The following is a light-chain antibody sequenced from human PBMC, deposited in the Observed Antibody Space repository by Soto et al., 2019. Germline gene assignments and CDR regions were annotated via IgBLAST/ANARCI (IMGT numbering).Light chain of an antibody. Sequence: DIQMTQSPSFLSASVGDRVTITCWASQSISTYLNWYQQKPGKAPKLLIYGASTLQSAVPSRFTGSGSETDVTLTISSLQPEDFATYHCQQTYSTPWTFGQGTKVEIK. CDR2: GAS. CDR3: QQTYSTPWT. J-gene: IGKJ1*01. CDR1: QSISTY. V-gene: IGKV1-39*01.